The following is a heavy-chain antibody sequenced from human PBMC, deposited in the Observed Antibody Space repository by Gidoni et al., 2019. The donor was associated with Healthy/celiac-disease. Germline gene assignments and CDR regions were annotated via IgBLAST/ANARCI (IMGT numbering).Heavy chain of an antibody. V-gene: IGHV2-70*15. D-gene: IGHD3-22*01. Sequence: QVTLRESGPALVKPTQTLTLTCTFSGFSLSTSGMCVSWIRQPPGKALEWLARIDWDDDKYYSTSLKTRLTISKDTSKNQVVLTMTNMDPVDTATYYCARSYYDSSGYSFHYWGQGTLVTVSS. CDR1: GFSLSTSGMC. CDR3: ARSYYDSSGYSFHY. CDR2: IDWDDDK. J-gene: IGHJ4*02.